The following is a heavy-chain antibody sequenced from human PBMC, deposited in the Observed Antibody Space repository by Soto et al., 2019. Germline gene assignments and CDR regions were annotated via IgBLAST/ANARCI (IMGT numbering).Heavy chain of an antibody. CDR2: IYYSGST. V-gene: IGHV4-59*08. Sequence: QVQLQESGPGLVKPSETLSLTCTVSGGSISSYYWSWIRQPPGKGLEWIGYIYYSGSTNYNPSLTSRVTISVDTSKNQFSLKLNSMTAADTAVYYCARHNYGSGSTYFDYWGQGTPVTVSS. D-gene: IGHD3-10*01. CDR1: GGSISSYY. CDR3: ARHNYGSGSTYFDY. J-gene: IGHJ4*02.